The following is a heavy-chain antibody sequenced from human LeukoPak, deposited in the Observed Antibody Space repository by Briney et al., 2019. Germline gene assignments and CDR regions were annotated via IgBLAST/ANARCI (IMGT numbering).Heavy chain of an antibody. V-gene: IGHV3-48*03. CDR1: GFTFSGYE. D-gene: IGHD5/OR15-5a*01. Sequence: GRSLRLSCAASGFTFSGYEMNWVRQAPGEGLDWVSYISSSGGTRHYADSVKGRFTMSRDNAENSLYLQMNSLRAEDTAVYYCARARSNAFDIWGQGTMVTVSS. CDR2: ISSSGGTR. CDR3: ARARSNAFDI. J-gene: IGHJ3*02.